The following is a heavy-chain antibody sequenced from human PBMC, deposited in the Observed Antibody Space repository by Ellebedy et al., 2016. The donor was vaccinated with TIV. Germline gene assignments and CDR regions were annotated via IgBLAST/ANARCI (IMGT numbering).Heavy chain of an antibody. J-gene: IGHJ4*02. CDR2: IFYSGST. V-gene: IGHV4-39*07. CDR1: GGSIGRSKFY. CDR3: AREGFIGSNSYSIYYFDN. Sequence: SETLSLTCTVSGGSIGRSKFYWGWIRQPPGQGLEWIGSIFYSGSTYYNPSLERLVTISLDTSKNRFSLKLSSVTAADTAIYYCAREGFIGSNSYSIYYFDNWGQGTLVTVSS. D-gene: IGHD2-15*01.